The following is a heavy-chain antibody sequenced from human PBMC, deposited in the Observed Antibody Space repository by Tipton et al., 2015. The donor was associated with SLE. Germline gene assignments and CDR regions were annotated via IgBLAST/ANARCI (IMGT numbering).Heavy chain of an antibody. Sequence: TLSLTCTVSSGSISSPNYYWGWIRQPPGKGLEWIGSMYNYSETTYYNPSLKSRVTISVATSKNQFSLKLSSMTAADTALYYCASHGIALAGFFDYWGQGTLVTVSS. CDR1: SGSISSPNYY. V-gene: IGHV4-39*07. D-gene: IGHD6-19*01. CDR3: ASHGIALAGFFDY. CDR2: MYNYSETT. J-gene: IGHJ4*02.